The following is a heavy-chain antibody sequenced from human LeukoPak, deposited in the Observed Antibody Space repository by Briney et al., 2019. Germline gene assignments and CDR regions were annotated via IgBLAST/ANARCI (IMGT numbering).Heavy chain of an antibody. CDR1: GDSVSSNSAA. V-gene: IGHV6-1*01. CDR2: TYYRSKWYN. CDR3: ARSNGGYSGYDYYYYYGMDV. Sequence: SQTLSLTCAISGDSVSSNSAAWNWIRQSPSRGLEWLGRTYYRSKWYNDYAVSVKSRITINPDTSKNQFSLQLNSVTPEDTAVYYCARSNGGYSGYDYYYYYGMDVWGQGTTVTVSS. J-gene: IGHJ6*02. D-gene: IGHD5-12*01.